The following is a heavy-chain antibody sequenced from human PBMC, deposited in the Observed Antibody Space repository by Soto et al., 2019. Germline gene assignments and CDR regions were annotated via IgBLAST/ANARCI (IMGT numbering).Heavy chain of an antibody. Sequence: SETLSLTCTVSGGSISSGGYYWSWIRQHPGKGLEWIGYIYYSGSTYYNPSLKSRVTISVDTSKNQFSLKLSSVTAADTAVYYCARGLLGSDYAFFDYWGQGTLVTVSS. CDR1: GGSISSGGYY. CDR3: ARGLLGSDYAFFDY. CDR2: IYYSGST. J-gene: IGHJ4*02. V-gene: IGHV4-31*03. D-gene: IGHD4-17*01.